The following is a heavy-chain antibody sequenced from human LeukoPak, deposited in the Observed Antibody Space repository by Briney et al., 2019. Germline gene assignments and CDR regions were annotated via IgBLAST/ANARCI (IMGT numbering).Heavy chain of an antibody. CDR2: IYYRGNA. J-gene: IGHJ4*02. CDR3: AREEDRSGD. CDR1: GGSIRSSNYY. V-gene: IGHV4-39*07. Sequence: SETLSLTCPVSGGSIRSSNYYWAWIRQPPGQGLEWIGSIYYRGNAYYNPSLKSRVTISVDTSKNQFSLSLSSVTAADTAVYYCAREEDRSGDWGQGTLVTVTS. D-gene: IGHD3-22*01.